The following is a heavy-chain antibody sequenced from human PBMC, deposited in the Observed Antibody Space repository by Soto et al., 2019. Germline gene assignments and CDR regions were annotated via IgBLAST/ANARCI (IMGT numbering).Heavy chain of an antibody. V-gene: IGHV3-30*14. CDR1: GFTFSSYA. D-gene: IGHD2-21*02. Sequence: QVQLVESGGGVVQPGRSLRLSCAASGFTFSSYAMHWVRQAPGKGLEWVAVIYSGGSTYYADSVKGRFTISRDNSKNTLYLQMNSLRAEDTAVYYCARAVAYCGGDCYSAAFDIWGQGTMVTVSS. J-gene: IGHJ3*02. CDR2: IYSGGST. CDR3: ARAVAYCGGDCYSAAFDI.